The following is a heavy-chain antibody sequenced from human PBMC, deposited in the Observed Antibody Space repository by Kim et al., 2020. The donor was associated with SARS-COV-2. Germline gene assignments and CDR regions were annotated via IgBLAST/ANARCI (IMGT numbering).Heavy chain of an antibody. Sequence: GGSQRLSCAASGFTFSSYAMSWVRQAPGKGLEWVSAISGSGGSTYYADSVKGRFTISRDNSKNTLYLQMNSLRAEDTAVYYCAKGSAAVYYGMDVWGQGTTVTVSS. CDR2: ISGSGGST. V-gene: IGHV3-23*01. J-gene: IGHJ6*02. CDR1: GFTFSSYA. D-gene: IGHD6-13*01. CDR3: AKGSAAVYYGMDV.